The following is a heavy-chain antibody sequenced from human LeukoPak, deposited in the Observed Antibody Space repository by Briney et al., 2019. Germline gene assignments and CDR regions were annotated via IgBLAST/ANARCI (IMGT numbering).Heavy chain of an antibody. D-gene: IGHD1-14*01. Sequence: ASVKVSFKGSGYTLTELCMHWVRQAPGKGLEWMGGFDPEDGETIYAQKFQGRVTMPEDTSTDTAYMELSSLRSEDTAVSYCATVRVATMNRYYYSYGMDVWGQGTTVTVSS. CDR2: FDPEDGET. CDR3: ATVRVATMNRYYYSYGMDV. J-gene: IGHJ6*02. V-gene: IGHV1-24*01. CDR1: GYTLTELC.